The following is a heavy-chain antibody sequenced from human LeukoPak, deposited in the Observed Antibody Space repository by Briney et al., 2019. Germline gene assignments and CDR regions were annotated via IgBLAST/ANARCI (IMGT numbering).Heavy chain of an antibody. J-gene: IGHJ3*02. CDR2: ISSSSYI. Sequence: AGGSLRLSCAASGFTFSSYSMNWVRQAPGKGLEWVSSISSSSYIYYADSVKGRFTISRDNAKNSLYLQMNSPRAEDTAVYYCARDRDTQAAFDIWGQGTMVTVSS. CDR3: ARDRDTQAAFDI. D-gene: IGHD5-18*01. V-gene: IGHV3-21*01. CDR1: GFTFSSYS.